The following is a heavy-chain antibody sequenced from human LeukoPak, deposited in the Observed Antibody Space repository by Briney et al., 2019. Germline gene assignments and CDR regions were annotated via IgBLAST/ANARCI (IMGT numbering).Heavy chain of an antibody. CDR3: ARGGGLDV. D-gene: IGHD3-16*01. Sequence: GGSLRLSCAASGFIFSSYWMSWVRQAPGKGLEWVANIKQDGSEKYYVDSVKGRFTTSRDNAKNSLYLQMSNLRAEDTAVYFCARGGGLDVWGQGATVTVSS. J-gene: IGHJ6*02. V-gene: IGHV3-7*03. CDR2: IKQDGSEK. CDR1: GFIFSSYW.